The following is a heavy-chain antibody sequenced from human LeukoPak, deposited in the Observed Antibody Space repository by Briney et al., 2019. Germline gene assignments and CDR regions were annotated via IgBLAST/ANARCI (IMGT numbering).Heavy chain of an antibody. J-gene: IGHJ4*02. CDR1: GFPFSSYT. D-gene: IGHD3-10*01. CDR3: ARAAGSGSSFDY. Sequence: GGSLRLSCAASGFPFSSYTMNWVRQAPGKGLEWVSSISSSGTYIYYADSVKGRFTISRDNARNSLYLQMNSLRVEDTAVYYCARAAGSGSSFDYWGQGTLVTVSS. CDR2: ISSSGTYI. V-gene: IGHV3-21*01.